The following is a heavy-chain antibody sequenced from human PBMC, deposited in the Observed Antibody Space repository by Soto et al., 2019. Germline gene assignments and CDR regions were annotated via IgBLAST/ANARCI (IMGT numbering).Heavy chain of an antibody. CDR2: IVQDGTDR. Sequence: GGSLRLSCEAGSGFSISRYWMAWVRQAPGKGLEWVANIVQDGTDRYYLDSVTGRFTISRDNARNSMYLQMNSLRIEDTAVYYCARALADGMDVWGQGATVTVSS. J-gene: IGHJ6*02. CDR1: GFSISRYW. D-gene: IGHD3-3*02. CDR3: ARALADGMDV. V-gene: IGHV3-7*03.